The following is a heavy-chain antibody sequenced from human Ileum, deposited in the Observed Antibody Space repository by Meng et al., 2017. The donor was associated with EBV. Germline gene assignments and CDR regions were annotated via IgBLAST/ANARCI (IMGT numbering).Heavy chain of an antibody. CDR1: GGSISSYY. J-gene: IGHJ4*02. V-gene: IGHV4-59*08. CDR2: IYYSGST. CDR3: ARGGWSLDY. Sequence: QLPESGPGLVKPSETLSLTCLVSGGSISSYYWSWIRQPPGKGLEWIGYIYYSGSTNYNPSLKSRVTISVDTSKNQFSLNLSSVTAADTAVYYCARGGWSLDYWGQGTLVTVSS. D-gene: IGHD2-15*01.